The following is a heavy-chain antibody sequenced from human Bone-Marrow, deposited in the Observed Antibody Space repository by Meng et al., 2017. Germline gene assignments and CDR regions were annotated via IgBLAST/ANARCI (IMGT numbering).Heavy chain of an antibody. Sequence: QLHQSGPRPVKHSQTLPLTCAISGDSVSSNSAAWNWLRQSQSRGLEWLGRTYYRSKWYNDYAVSVKSRITINPDTSKNQFSLQLNSVTPEDTAVYYCARQEGAFDYWGQGTLVTVSS. V-gene: IGHV6-1*01. J-gene: IGHJ4*02. CDR2: TYYRSKWYN. CDR1: GDSVSSNSAA. D-gene: IGHD3-16*01. CDR3: ARQEGAFDY.